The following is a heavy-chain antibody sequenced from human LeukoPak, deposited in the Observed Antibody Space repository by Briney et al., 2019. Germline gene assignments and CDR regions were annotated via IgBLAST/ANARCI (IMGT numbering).Heavy chain of an antibody. Sequence: HPGGSLRLSCAASGFTFSSYAMSWVRQAPGKGLEWVSAISGSGGSTYYADSVKGRFTISRDNSKNTLYLQMNSLRAEDTAVYYCAKDGMRYYDFWSGYYEPYYFDYWGQGTLVTVSS. V-gene: IGHV3-23*01. CDR1: GFTFSSYA. J-gene: IGHJ4*02. CDR2: ISGSGGST. D-gene: IGHD3-3*01. CDR3: AKDGMRYYDFWSGYYEPYYFDY.